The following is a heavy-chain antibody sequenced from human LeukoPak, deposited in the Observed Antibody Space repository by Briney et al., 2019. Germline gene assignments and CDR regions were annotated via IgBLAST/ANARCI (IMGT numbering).Heavy chain of an antibody. D-gene: IGHD3-3*01. CDR3: ASGYDFWSGYSDNRFDP. CDR1: GGTFSSYT. J-gene: IGHJ5*02. V-gene: IGHV1-69*02. Sequence: ASVKVSCKASGGTFSSYTISWVRQAPGQGLEWMGRIIPILGIANYAQKFQGRVTITADKSTSTAYMELSSLRSEDTAVYYCASGYDFWSGYSDNRFDPWGQGTLVTVSS. CDR2: IIPILGIA.